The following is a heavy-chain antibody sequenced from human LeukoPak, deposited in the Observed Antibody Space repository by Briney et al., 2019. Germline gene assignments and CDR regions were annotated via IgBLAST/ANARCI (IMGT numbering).Heavy chain of an antibody. CDR2: ISSSRSYI. J-gene: IGHJ5*02. Sequence: GGSLRLSCAASGFTFSSYSMNWGRQAPGKGREWVSSISSSRSYIYYAASVKGRFTISRDNAKNSLYLQMNSLRAEEPAVYYCARDYWGAVKANWFDPWGQGTLVTVSS. CDR3: ARDYWGAVKANWFDP. CDR1: GFTFSSYS. V-gene: IGHV3-21*01. D-gene: IGHD7-27*01.